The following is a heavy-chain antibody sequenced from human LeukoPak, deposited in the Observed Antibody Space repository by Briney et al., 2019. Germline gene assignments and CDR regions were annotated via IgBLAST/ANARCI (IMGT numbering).Heavy chain of an antibody. CDR1: GFTFSSYA. Sequence: GGSLRLSCAASGFTFSSYAMSWVRRAPGKGLEWVSAISGSGGSTYYADSVKGRFTIPRGNSNNTLYLQMNSLRADDTAVYYCAKVSAFYYDSSGYSAPFDHWGQGTLVTVSS. D-gene: IGHD3-22*01. CDR3: AKVSAFYYDSSGYSAPFDH. V-gene: IGHV3-23*01. CDR2: ISGSGGST. J-gene: IGHJ4*02.